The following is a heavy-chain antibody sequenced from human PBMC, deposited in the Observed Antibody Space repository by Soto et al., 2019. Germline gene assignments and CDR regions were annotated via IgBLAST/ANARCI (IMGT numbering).Heavy chain of an antibody. CDR1: GYTFTSYD. D-gene: IGHD3-22*01. Sequence: QVQLVQSGAEVKKPGASVKVSCKASGYTFTSYDINWVRQATGQELEWMGWMNPNSGNTGYAQKFQGRLTMTRNTSISTAYMELSSVRADDTAVYYCARERSGFYDYWGQGSLVTVSS. V-gene: IGHV1-8*01. CDR3: ARERSGFYDY. J-gene: IGHJ4*02. CDR2: MNPNSGNT.